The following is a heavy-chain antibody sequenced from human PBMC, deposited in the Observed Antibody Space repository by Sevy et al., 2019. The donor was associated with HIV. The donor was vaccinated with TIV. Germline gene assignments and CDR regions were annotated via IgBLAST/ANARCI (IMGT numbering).Heavy chain of an antibody. Sequence: GGSLRLSCTASGFTFGDYAMSWFRQAPGKGLEWVGFIRSKAYGGTTEYAASVKGRFTISRDDSKSIAYLQMNSLKTEDTAVYYCTPTGFMVRGVRYFQHWGQGTLVTVSS. CDR3: TPTGFMVRGVRYFQH. CDR1: GFTFGDYA. D-gene: IGHD3-10*01. J-gene: IGHJ1*01. CDR2: IRSKAYGGTT. V-gene: IGHV3-49*03.